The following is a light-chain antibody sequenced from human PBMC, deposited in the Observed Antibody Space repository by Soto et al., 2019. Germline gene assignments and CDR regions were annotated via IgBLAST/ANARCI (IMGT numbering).Light chain of an antibody. V-gene: IGKV1-5*03. CDR2: KAS. CDR3: QHYNSYSEA. Sequence: PLTQKPSSLSASVGDRVTITCRASQGISNYLAWYQQKPGKAPKLLIYKASTLKSGVPSRFSGSGSGTEFTLTISSLQPDDFATYYCQHYNSYSEAFGQGTKV. CDR1: QGISNY. J-gene: IGKJ1*01.